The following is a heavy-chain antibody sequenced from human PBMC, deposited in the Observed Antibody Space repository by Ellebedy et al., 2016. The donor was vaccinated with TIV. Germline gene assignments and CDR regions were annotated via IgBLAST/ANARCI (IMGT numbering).Heavy chain of an antibody. CDR3: ARHPVLSGYDFWHPIDY. CDR2: IYPGDSDT. J-gene: IGHJ4*02. CDR1: GYSFTSYW. D-gene: IGHD5-12*01. Sequence: GGSLRLXCKGSGYSFTSYWIGWVRQMPGKGLEWMGIIYPGDSDTRYSPSFQGQVTISADKSISTAYLQWSSLKASDTAMYYCARHPVLSGYDFWHPIDYWGQGTLVTVSS. V-gene: IGHV5-51*01.